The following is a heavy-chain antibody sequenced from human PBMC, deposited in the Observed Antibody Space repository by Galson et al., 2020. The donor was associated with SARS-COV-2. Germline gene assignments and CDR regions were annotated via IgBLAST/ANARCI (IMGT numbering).Heavy chain of an antibody. CDR2: IWYEGSNK. J-gene: IGHJ4*02. V-gene: IGHV3-33*06. Sequence: GESLKISCAASGFTFSSYGMHWVRQAPGKGLEWVAVIWYEGSNKYYAESVKGRFTISRDNSKNTLYLQMNSLRAEDTAVYYCAKDRGIAVAGTLYYFDYWGQGTLVTVSS. D-gene: IGHD6-19*01. CDR3: AKDRGIAVAGTLYYFDY. CDR1: GFTFSSYG.